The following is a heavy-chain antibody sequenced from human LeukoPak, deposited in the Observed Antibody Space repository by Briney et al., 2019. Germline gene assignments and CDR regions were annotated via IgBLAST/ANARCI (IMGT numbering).Heavy chain of an antibody. CDR1: GFTFSRYW. CDR3: AKDLHISSWPIHY. CDR2: ISASGDNS. J-gene: IGHJ4*02. Sequence: GGSLRLSCAASGFTFSRYWMHWVRQAPGKGLEWVSGISASGDNSYYGDSVKGRFTISRDNSKNTLYLQMNSLRAEDTAIYHCAKDLHISSWPIHYWGQGTLVTVSS. D-gene: IGHD6-13*01. V-gene: IGHV3-23*02.